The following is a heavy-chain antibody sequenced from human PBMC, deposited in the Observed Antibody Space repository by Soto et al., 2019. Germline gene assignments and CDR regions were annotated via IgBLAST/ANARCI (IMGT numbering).Heavy chain of an antibody. D-gene: IGHD3-22*01. CDR2: IIPIFGTA. CDR3: ASRFASFNTMIEPQGWFDP. CDR1: GGTFSSYA. V-gene: IGHV1-69*13. Sequence: SVKVSCKASGGTFSSYAISWVRQAPGQGLEWMGGIIPIFGTANYAQKFQGRVTITADESTSTAYMELSSLRSEDTAVYYCASRFASFNTMIEPQGWFDPWGQGTLVTVSS. J-gene: IGHJ5*02.